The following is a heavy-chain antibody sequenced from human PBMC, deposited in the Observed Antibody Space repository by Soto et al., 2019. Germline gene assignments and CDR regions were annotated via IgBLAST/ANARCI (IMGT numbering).Heavy chain of an antibody. CDR2: YDPEDGDT. D-gene: IGHD3-16*02. V-gene: IGHV1-24*01. CDR1: GYTLTELS. Sequence: ASVKVSCKVSGYTLTELSLHWVRQAPGKGLEWMGSYDPEDGDTIYAQKFQGRVTMTEDTSADTAYMELSSLRSEDTAVYYCARYADLMITFGGVIARPGLDYYYGMDVWGQGTTVTVSS. CDR3: ARYADLMITFGGVIARPGLDYYYGMDV. J-gene: IGHJ6*02.